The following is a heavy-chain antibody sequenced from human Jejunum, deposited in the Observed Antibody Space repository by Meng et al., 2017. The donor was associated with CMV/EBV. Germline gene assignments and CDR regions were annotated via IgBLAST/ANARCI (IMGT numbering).Heavy chain of an antibody. CDR2: INSVAPVT. CDR1: GFSLRYSF. V-gene: IGHV3-74*01. Sequence: GFSLRYSFMRWVRPAPRRALWWVSRINSVAPVTYYPDSEDSRITIARDTTKNTLYLQMSSMRAEDTATYCCARGGYGCWTEYFQYWGQGTLVTVSS. CDR3: ARGGYGCWTEYFQY. D-gene: IGHD5-18*01. J-gene: IGHJ1*01.